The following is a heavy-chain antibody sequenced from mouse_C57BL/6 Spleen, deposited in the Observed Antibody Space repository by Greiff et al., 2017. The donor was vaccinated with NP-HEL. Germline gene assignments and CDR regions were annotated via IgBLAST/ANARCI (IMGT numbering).Heavy chain of an antibody. Sequence: VQLQQSGAELVRPGSSVKLSCKASGYTFTSYWMHWVKQRPIQGLEWIGNIDPSDSETHYNQKFKDKATLTVDKSSSTSYMQRSSLTSEDSAVYYCARSYDYDAYAMDYWGQGTSVTVSS. CDR3: ARSYDYDAYAMDY. CDR2: IDPSDSET. CDR1: GYTFTSYW. V-gene: IGHV1-52*01. J-gene: IGHJ4*01. D-gene: IGHD2-4*01.